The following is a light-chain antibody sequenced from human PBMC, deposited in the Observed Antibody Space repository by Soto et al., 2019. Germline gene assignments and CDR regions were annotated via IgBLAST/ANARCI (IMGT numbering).Light chain of an antibody. J-gene: IGLJ3*02. CDR1: SSDIGTYNF. V-gene: IGLV2-14*01. CDR3: SSYSATSTLV. CDR2: EVS. Sequence: QSALTQPASVSGSPGQSITMSCTGSSSDIGTYNFVSWYQQHAGKAPRLILYEVSNRPSGVSSRFSGSKSGNSASLTISGLQPEDEDHYFCSSYSATSTLVFGGGTKLTVL.